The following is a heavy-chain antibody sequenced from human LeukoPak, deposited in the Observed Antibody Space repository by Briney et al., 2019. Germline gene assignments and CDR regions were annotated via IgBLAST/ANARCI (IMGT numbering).Heavy chain of an antibody. CDR2: INPNGGGP. D-gene: IGHD2-8*01. V-gene: IGHV1-2*02. CDR3: ARNADIYNYYMDV. CDR1: GYTFTGYF. Sequence: ASVKVSCKASGYTFTGYFIHWVRQAPGQGLEWMGWINPNGGGPNYAQKFQGRVTMTRDTSISTAYMELSRLRSDDTAVYYCARNADIYNYYMDVWAKGTTVTASS. J-gene: IGHJ6*03.